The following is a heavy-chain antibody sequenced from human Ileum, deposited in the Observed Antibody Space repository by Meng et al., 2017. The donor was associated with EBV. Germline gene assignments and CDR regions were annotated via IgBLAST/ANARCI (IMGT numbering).Heavy chain of an antibody. CDR2: IFHIGST. J-gene: IGHJ4*02. CDR3: AKVSLTGNFYDH. CDR1: GGSVISNNW. D-gene: IGHD3-9*01. V-gene: IGHV4-4*01. Sequence: VHDQDSGPWLVKPAGTTSVPCVVSGGSVISNNWWSWVRQPPGKGLEWIGEIFHIGSTNNSPSLNSRVTISVDNSKNQFSLSLTSVTAADTAIYFCAKVSLTGNFYDHWGQGILVTVSS.